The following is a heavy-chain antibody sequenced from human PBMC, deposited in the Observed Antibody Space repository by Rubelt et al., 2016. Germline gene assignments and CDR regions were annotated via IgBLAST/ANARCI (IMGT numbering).Heavy chain of an antibody. CDR1: GFTFSSYN. V-gene: IGHV3-23*01. CDR3: ALTSYAFDD. CDR2: ISGSGGST. Sequence: LSCAASGFTFSSYNMNWVRQAPGKGLEWVSTISGSGGSTYYADSVKGRLTISRDNSKNALYLQMNSLRAEDTAIYYCALTSYAFDDWGQGTMVTVSS. D-gene: IGHD4/OR15-4a*01. J-gene: IGHJ3*01.